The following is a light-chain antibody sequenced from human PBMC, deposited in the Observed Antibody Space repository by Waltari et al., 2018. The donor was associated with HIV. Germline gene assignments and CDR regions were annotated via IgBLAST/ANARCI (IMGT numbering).Light chain of an antibody. CDR1: QSISTY. J-gene: IGKJ4*01. CDR3: QQTFRIPLT. V-gene: IGKV1-39*01. Sequence: DIQMTQSPSSLSASVGDRVTITCRASQSISTYLNWYQQRPGKATKLLIYGAFALQSGVPSGFSGSGSGTDFTLTITSLQPEDFATYYCQQTFRIPLTFGGGTKV. CDR2: GAF.